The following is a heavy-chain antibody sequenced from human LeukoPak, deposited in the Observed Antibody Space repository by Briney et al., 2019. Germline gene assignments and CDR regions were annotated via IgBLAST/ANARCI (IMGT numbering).Heavy chain of an antibody. CDR1: GFTFSTYW. D-gene: IGHD3-22*01. J-gene: IGHJ4*02. CDR3: AKHYDISGYYPY. CDR2: ISGGGGST. Sequence: PGGSLRLSCSASGFTFSTYWMSWVRQAPGKGLEWVSAISGGGGSTHYADSVKGRFTISRDNSKNTLFLQMSSLRADDTAIYYCAKHYDISGYYPYWGQGTLVTVSS. V-gene: IGHV3-23*01.